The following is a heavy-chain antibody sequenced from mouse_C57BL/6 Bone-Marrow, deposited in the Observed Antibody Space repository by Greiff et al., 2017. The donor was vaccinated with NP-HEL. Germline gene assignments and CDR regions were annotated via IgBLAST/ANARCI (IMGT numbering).Heavy chain of an antibody. CDR2: ISYDGSN. D-gene: IGHD2-2*01. J-gene: IGHJ3*01. Sequence: ESGPGLVKPSQSLSLTCSVTGYSITSGYYWNWIRQFPGNKLEWMGYISYDGSNNYNPSLKNRISITRDTSKNQFFLKLNSVTTEDTATYYCANSVGYLAWFAYWGQGTLVTVSA. V-gene: IGHV3-6*01. CDR1: GYSITSGYY. CDR3: ANSVGYLAWFAY.